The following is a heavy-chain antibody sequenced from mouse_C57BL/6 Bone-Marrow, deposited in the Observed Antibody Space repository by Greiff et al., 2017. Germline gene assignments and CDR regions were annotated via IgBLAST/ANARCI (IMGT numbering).Heavy chain of an antibody. CDR3: ASQHRGWVAY. D-gene: IGHD3-1*01. Sequence: VQLQQSEAELVKPGASVKMSCKASGYTFTSYWITWVKQRPGQGLEWIGDIYPGSGSTNYKEKFKSKATLTVDTSSSTAYMQLSSLTSEDSAVYYCASQHRGWVAYWGQGTLVTVSA. V-gene: IGHV1-55*01. CDR2: IYPGSGST. CDR1: GYTFTSYW. J-gene: IGHJ3*01.